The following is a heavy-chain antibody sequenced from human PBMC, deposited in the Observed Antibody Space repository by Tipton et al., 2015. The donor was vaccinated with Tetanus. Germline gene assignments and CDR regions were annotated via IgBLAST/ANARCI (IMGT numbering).Heavy chain of an antibody. CDR1: GYTFSGYY. CDR3: ARAETRGWYYFDQ. Sequence: QSGPEVKKPGASVKVSCKASGYTFSGYYMHWVRQAPGQGLEWMGWINPNSGGTNYAQKFKGRVTMTSETSISTAYMELSSLTSDDTAVYYCARAETRGWYYFDQWGQGTLVIVSS. V-gene: IGHV1-2*02. J-gene: IGHJ4*02. D-gene: IGHD2-15*01. CDR2: INPNSGGT.